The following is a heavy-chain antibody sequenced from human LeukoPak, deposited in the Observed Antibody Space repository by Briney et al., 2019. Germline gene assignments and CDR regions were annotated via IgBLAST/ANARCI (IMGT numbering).Heavy chain of an antibody. CDR2: MNPNSGNT. J-gene: IGHJ4*02. V-gene: IGHV1-8*01. Sequence: ASVKVSCKASGYTFTSYDINWVRQATGQGLEWMGWMNPNSGNTGYAQKFQGRVTMTRNTSISTAYMELSSLRSEDTAVYYCARNCSSTSCAAFDYWGQGTLVTVSS. CDR1: GYTFTSYD. D-gene: IGHD2-2*01. CDR3: ARNCSSTSCAAFDY.